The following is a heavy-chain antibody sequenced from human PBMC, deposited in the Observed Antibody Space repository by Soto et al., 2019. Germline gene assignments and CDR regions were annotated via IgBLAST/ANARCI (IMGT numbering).Heavy chain of an antibody. Sequence: ASVKVSCKASGYTFTSYAMHWVRQAPGQRLEWMGWINAGNGNTKYSQKFQGRVTITRDTSASTAYMELSSLRSEDTAVYYCASAPRGRFLDLPPDYWGPGTLVTVSS. CDR3: ASAPRGRFLDLPPDY. J-gene: IGHJ4*02. D-gene: IGHD3-3*01. V-gene: IGHV1-3*01. CDR1: GYTFTSYA. CDR2: INAGNGNT.